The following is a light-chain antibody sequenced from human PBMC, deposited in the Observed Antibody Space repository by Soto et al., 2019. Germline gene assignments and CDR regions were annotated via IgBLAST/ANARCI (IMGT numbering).Light chain of an antibody. V-gene: IGKV4-1*01. J-gene: IGKJ2*01. CDR3: QQYYSTPYT. CDR2: WAS. Sequence: DIVMTQSPDSLAVSLGERATINCKSSQSVLYSSNNKNYLAWYQQKPGQPPKLLIYWASTRESGVPDRFSGSGYGTDYTLNISSLQAEDVAVYYCQQYYSTPYTFGQGTKLEMK. CDR1: QSVLYSSNNKNY.